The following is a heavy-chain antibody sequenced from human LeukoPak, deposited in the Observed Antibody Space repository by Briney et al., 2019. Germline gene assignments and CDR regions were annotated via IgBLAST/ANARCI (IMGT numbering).Heavy chain of an antibody. CDR1: GFTFSSYG. D-gene: IGHD2-2*01. CDR3: AKGYGVVPAASGH. CDR2: IRYDGSNK. J-gene: IGHJ4*02. Sequence: PGGPLRLSCAASGFTFSSYGMHWVRQAPGKGLEWVAFIRYDGSNKYYADSVKGRFTISRDNSKNTLYLQMNSLRAEDTAVYYCAKGYGVVPAASGHWGQGTLVTVSS. V-gene: IGHV3-30*02.